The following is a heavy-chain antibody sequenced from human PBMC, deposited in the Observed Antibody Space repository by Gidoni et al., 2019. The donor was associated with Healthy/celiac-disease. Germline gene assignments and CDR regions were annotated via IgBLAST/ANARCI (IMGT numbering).Heavy chain of an antibody. CDR2: IKSKTDGGTT. Sequence: EAQLVESGGGLVKPGGSLRLSCAASVFTFSNAWMNWVRQAPGKGLEWVGRIKSKTDGGTTDYAAPVKGRFTISRDDSKNTLYLQMNSLKTEDTAVYYCTTHPPPLSSTSLHGMAFDYWGQGTLVTVSS. D-gene: IGHD2-2*01. CDR3: TTHPPPLSSTSLHGMAFDY. J-gene: IGHJ4*02. CDR1: VFTFSNAW. V-gene: IGHV3-15*07.